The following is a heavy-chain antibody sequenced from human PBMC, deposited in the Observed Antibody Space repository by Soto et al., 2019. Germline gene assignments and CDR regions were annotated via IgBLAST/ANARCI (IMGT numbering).Heavy chain of an antibody. CDR1: GGSISSYF. J-gene: IGHJ6*03. D-gene: IGHD4-4*01. V-gene: IGHV4-59*08. Sequence: SETLSLTCTVSGGSISSYFWSWIRQPPGKGLEWIGYIYYIGNTNYNPSLKSRVTISVDTSKNQFSLKLSSVTAADTAMYYCARLGHSSNTPFYYYIDVWGKGTTVTVSS. CDR2: IYYIGNT. CDR3: ARLGHSSNTPFYYYIDV.